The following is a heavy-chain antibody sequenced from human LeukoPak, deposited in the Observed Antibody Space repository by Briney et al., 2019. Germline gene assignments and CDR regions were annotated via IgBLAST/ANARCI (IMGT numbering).Heavy chain of an antibody. CDR1: GFTFSSYS. CDR2: ISSSSSYI. CDR3: AGDNGRHYDFWSGSKRGIDY. V-gene: IGHV3-21*01. D-gene: IGHD3-3*01. J-gene: IGHJ4*02. Sequence: GSLRLSCAASGFTFSSYSMNWVRQAPGKGLEWVSSISSSSSYIYYADSVKGRFTISRDNAKNSLYLQMNSLRAEDTAVYYCAGDNGRHYDFWSGSKRGIDYWGQGTLVTVSS.